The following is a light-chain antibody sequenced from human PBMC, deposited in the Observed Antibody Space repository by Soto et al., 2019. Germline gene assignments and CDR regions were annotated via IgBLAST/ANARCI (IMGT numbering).Light chain of an antibody. CDR1: QSISSW. J-gene: IGKJ2*01. CDR3: QQYSSYSYT. Sequence: IQMTHSPSTLSASVGDRVTITCRASQSISSWLAWYQQKPGKAPKLLIYDASSLESGVPSRFSGSGSGPEFTLSISSLQPDDFATYYCQQYSSYSYTFGQGTKLEIK. CDR2: DAS. V-gene: IGKV1-5*01.